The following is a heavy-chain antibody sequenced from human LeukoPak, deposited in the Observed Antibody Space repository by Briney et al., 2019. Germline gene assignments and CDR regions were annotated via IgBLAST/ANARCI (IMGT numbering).Heavy chain of an antibody. J-gene: IGHJ3*02. CDR2: IGGSGDDT. CDR3: AKDRDSSGLDAFDI. D-gene: IGHD3-22*01. CDR1: GFTFSSYA. Sequence: GGSLRLSCAASGFTFSSYAMSWVRQAPGKGLEWVSTIGGSGDDTSYADSVKGRFTISRDNSKNTMSLQMNSLRAEDTAVYYCAKDRDSSGLDAFDIWGQGTMVTVSS. V-gene: IGHV3-23*01.